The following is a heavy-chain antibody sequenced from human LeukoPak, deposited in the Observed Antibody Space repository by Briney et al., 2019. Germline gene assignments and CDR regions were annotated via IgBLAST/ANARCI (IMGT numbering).Heavy chain of an antibody. V-gene: IGHV3-49*04. CDR1: GFTFGDYV. CDR2: IRRKAHGGTT. D-gene: IGHD3-22*01. CDR3: TRVTYYYDNSGYFHFDS. Sequence: GGSLRLSCTTSGFTFGDYVMSWVRQAPGKGLEWVSFIRRKAHGGTTEYAASVKGRFSSSRDESKSIAYLQMNSLKTEDTAVYFCTRVTYYYDNSGYFHFDSWGQGSLVTVSS. J-gene: IGHJ4*02.